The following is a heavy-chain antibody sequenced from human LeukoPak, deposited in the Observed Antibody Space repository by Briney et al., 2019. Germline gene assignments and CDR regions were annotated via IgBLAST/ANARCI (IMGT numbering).Heavy chain of an antibody. CDR2: ISGSGGGT. Sequence: GGSLRLSCAASGFSFNHAMSWVRRAPGTGLEWVSAISGSGGGTYYADSVKGRFTISRDNSKNTLFLQMNSPRAEDTAIYYCARPNTPLIVVMTAALDYWGQGTLVTVSS. D-gene: IGHD2-21*02. CDR3: ARPNTPLIVVMTAALDY. V-gene: IGHV3-23*01. J-gene: IGHJ4*02. CDR1: GFSFNHA.